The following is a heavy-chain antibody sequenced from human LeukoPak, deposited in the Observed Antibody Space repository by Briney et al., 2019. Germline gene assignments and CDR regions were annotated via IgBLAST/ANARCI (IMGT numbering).Heavy chain of an antibody. J-gene: IGHJ4*02. CDR3: AREGELGGYCSSTSCYTFDY. CDR1: GFTFDDYV. CDR2: INWNGGST. D-gene: IGHD2-2*02. V-gene: IGHV3-20*04. Sequence: GGSLRLSCAASGFTFDDYVMSWVGQAPGKGLEWVAGINWNGGSTGYADSVKGRLTISRDNAKNSLHLQMNSLRAEDTALYYCAREGELGGYCSSTSCYTFDYWGQGTLVTVSS.